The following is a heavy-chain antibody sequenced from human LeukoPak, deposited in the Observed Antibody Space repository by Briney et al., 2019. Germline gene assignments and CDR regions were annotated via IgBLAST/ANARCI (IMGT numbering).Heavy chain of an antibody. V-gene: IGHV3-23*01. D-gene: IGHD6-19*01. CDR1: GFTFFNYA. CDR3: AKPRLGYSSGWPFDY. CDR2: ISGYGDTT. J-gene: IGHJ4*02. Sequence: GGSLRLSCAASGFTFFNYAMNWVRQAPGKGLEWVSGISGYGDTTYYADSVKGRFTISRDNSKNTLYLQMNSLRAEETALYYCAKPRLGYSSGWPFDYWGQGTLVTVPS.